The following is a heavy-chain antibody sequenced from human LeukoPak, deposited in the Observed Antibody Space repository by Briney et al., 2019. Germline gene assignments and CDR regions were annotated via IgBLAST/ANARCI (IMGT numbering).Heavy chain of an antibody. CDR2: FTGSGGST. CDR3: AKARGSGCYSSFDL. Sequence: GGSLRLSCAASGFTFSNYAMNWVRQAPGKGLEWVSAFTGSGGSTYYADSVKGRFTISRDNSKNTLFLQMNSLRAEDTAVYYCAKARGSGCYSSFDLWGRGTLVTVSS. J-gene: IGHJ2*01. V-gene: IGHV3-23*01. CDR1: GFTFSNYA. D-gene: IGHD6-19*01.